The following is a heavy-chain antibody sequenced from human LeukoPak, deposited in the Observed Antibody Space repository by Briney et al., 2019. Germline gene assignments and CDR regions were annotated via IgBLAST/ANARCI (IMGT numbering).Heavy chain of an antibody. J-gene: IGHJ4*02. Sequence: MSSETLSLTCTVSGGSISSYYWSWIRQPPGKGLEWIGYIYYSGSTNYNPSLKSRVTISVDTSKNQFPLKLSSVTAADTAVYYCASSPIAVEGNRHFDYWGQGTLVTVSS. CDR3: ASSPIAVEGNRHFDY. D-gene: IGHD6-19*01. V-gene: IGHV4-59*01. CDR1: GGSISSYY. CDR2: IYYSGST.